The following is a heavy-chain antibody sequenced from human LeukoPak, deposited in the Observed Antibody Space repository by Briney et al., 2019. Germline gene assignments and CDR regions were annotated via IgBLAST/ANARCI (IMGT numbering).Heavy chain of an antibody. Sequence: SETLSLTCTVSGGCLRSSYYYWGWSRQPPGKGLAWLGSIYVSASTYDNPSLKRRVTISVDSSKNQFSLKLNSVTAADTAVYYCVRLVGGDIDYWGQGTLVTVSS. CDR3: VRLVGGDIDY. D-gene: IGHD5-12*01. V-gene: IGHV4-39*01. CDR2: IYVSAST. CDR1: GGCLRSSYYY. J-gene: IGHJ4*02.